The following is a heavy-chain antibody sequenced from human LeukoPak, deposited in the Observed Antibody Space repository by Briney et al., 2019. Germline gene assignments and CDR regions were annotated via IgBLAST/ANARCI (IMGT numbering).Heavy chain of an antibody. CDR3: ARETTVPRGAFDI. Sequence: PSETLSLTCTASGGSISSGGYYWSWIRQPPGKGLEWIGYIYHSGSTYYNPSLKSRVTISVDRSKNQFSLKLSSVTAADTAVYYCARETTVPRGAFDIWAKGQWSPSLQ. D-gene: IGHD4-17*01. CDR2: IYHSGST. V-gene: IGHV4-30-2*01. J-gene: IGHJ3*02. CDR1: GGSISSGGYY.